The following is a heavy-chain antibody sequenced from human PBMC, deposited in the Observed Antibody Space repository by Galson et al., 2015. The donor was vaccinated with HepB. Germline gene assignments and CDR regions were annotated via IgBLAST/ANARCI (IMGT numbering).Heavy chain of an antibody. CDR1: GYTFTGYY. Sequence: SVKVSCKASGYTFTGYYMHWVRQAPGQGLEWMGWINPNSGGTNYAQKFQGWVTMTRDTSISTAYMELSRLRSDDTAVYYCARAAGIQLWLNEDIGFDYWGQGTLVTVSS. J-gene: IGHJ4*02. V-gene: IGHV1-2*04. CDR3: ARAAGIQLWLNEDIGFDY. D-gene: IGHD5-18*01. CDR2: INPNSGGT.